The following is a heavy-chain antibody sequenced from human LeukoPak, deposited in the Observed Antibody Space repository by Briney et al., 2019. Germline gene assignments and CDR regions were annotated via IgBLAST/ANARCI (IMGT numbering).Heavy chain of an antibody. D-gene: IGHD3-10*01. V-gene: IGHV1-18*01. CDR2: ISAYNGNT. CDR1: GYTFTSYG. J-gene: IGHJ3*02. CDR3: ASSLLLWFGELLGPDAFDI. Sequence: PVASVKVSCKASGYTFTSYGISWVRQPPGQGLEWMGCISAYNGNTNYAQKLQGRVTMTTDTSTSTAYMELRSLRSDDTAVYYCASSLLLWFGELLGPDAFDIWGQGTMVTVSS.